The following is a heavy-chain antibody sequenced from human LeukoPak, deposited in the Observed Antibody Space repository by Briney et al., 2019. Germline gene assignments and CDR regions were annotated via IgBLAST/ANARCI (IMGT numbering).Heavy chain of an antibody. V-gene: IGHV4-38-2*02. CDR3: ARASGYVFDY. D-gene: IGHD5-12*01. Sequence: SETLSLTCTVSGYSISSGYYWGWIRPPPGKGLEWIGSIYHSGSTYYNPSLKSRVTISVDTSKNQFSLKLSSVAAADTAVYYCARASGYVFDYWGQGTLVTVSS. CDR1: GYSISSGYY. J-gene: IGHJ4*02. CDR2: IYHSGST.